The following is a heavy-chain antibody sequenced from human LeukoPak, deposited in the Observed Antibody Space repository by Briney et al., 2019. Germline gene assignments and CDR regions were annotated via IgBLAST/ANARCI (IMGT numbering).Heavy chain of an antibody. J-gene: IGHJ6*02. CDR2: INHSGST. V-gene: IGHV4-34*01. Sequence: SETLSLTCAVYGGSFSGYYWSWIRQPPGKGLEWIGEINHSGSTNYNPSLKSRVTISVDTSKNQFSLKLSSVTAADTAVYYCARGGGYYYGSGSYSKYYYYGMDVWGQGTTVTVSS. D-gene: IGHD3-10*01. CDR1: GGSFSGYY. CDR3: ARGGGYYYGSGSYSKYYYYGMDV.